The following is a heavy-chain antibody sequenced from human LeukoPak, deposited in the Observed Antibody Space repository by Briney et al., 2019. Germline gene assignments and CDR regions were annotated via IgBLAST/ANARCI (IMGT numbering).Heavy chain of an antibody. Sequence: SQTLSLTCAISGDSVYSNSAAWNWIRQSPSRGLEWLGRTYYRSKWYNDYAVSVKSRITINPDTSKNQFSLQLNSVTPEDTAVYYCARAGRAAAGRGSVIVSYMDVWGKGTTVTVSS. V-gene: IGHV6-1*01. CDR3: ARAGRAAAGRGSVIVSYMDV. J-gene: IGHJ6*03. CDR1: GDSVYSNSAA. CDR2: TYYRSKWYN. D-gene: IGHD6-13*01.